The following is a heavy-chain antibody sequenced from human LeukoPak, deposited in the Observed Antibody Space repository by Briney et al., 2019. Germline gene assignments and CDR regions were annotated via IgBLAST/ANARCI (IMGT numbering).Heavy chain of an antibody. J-gene: IGHJ4*02. CDR3: ARGSYYYDSSGYYYFDY. Sequence: GGSLRLSCAASGFTFSNYGMSWVRQAPGKGLEWISGISGTGGSTYYADSVKGRFTISRDNSKNTLYLQMNSLRAEDTAVYYCARGSYYYDSSGYYYFDYWGQGTLVTVSS. CDR2: ISGTGGST. CDR1: GFTFSNYG. D-gene: IGHD3-22*01. V-gene: IGHV3-23*01.